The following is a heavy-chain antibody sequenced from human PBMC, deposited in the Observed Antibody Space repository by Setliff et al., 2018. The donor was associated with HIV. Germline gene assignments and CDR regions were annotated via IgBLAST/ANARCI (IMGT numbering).Heavy chain of an antibody. CDR3: ARDGLLMTGIRFDY. D-gene: IGHD3-9*01. CDR2: IIPVFGTT. J-gene: IGHJ4*02. Sequence: GASVKVSCKTSGGTFSSYAISWVRQAPGQGLEWMGGIIPVFGTTNYAQEFQGRVTITADESMTTAYMELSSLRSEDTALYYCARDGLLMTGIRFDYWGQGTLVTVSS. V-gene: IGHV1-69*13. CDR1: GGTFSSYA.